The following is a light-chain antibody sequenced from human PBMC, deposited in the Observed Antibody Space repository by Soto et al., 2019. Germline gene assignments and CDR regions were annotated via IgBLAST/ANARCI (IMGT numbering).Light chain of an antibody. CDR2: GAN. V-gene: IGKV1-39*01. CDR3: HQNYGTPGT. CDR1: QSISRY. Sequence: TPLTPSPSSLSASVCDRITITCRSIQSISRYLGWDQQRPGAAPKVLIFGANSLQSGVPSRFSGSGSGTEFTLTIIRLQPNDFATYYYHQNYGTPGTFGQGTQVDI. J-gene: IGKJ1*01.